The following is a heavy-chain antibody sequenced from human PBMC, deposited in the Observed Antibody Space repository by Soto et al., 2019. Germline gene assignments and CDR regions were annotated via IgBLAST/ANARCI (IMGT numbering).Heavy chain of an antibody. CDR1: GGTFSSYT. D-gene: IGHD2-2*01. CDR2: IIPILGIA. CDR3: ARARCSSNSCYYYYYMYV. J-gene: IGHJ6*03. Sequence: QVQLVQSGAEVKKPGSSVKVSCKASGGTFSSYTISWVRQAPGQGLEWMGRIIPILGIANYAQKFQGRVTITAAKSTSTAYMELSSLRSEDTAVYYCARARCSSNSCYYYYYMYVWGKGTTVTFSS. V-gene: IGHV1-69*02.